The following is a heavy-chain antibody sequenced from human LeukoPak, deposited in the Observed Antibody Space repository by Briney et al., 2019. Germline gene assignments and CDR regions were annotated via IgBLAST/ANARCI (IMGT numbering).Heavy chain of an antibody. V-gene: IGHV3-23*01. CDR1: GFTFSSYA. J-gene: IGHJ3*02. CDR3: AMTTVTTFRPGAFDI. CDR2: ISGSGGST. Sequence: GGSLRLSCAASGFTFSSYAMSWVRQAPGKGLEWVSAISGSGGSTYYADSVKGRFTISRDNSKNTLYLQMNSLRAEDTAVYHCAMTTVTTFRPGAFDIWGQGTMVTVSS. D-gene: IGHD4-17*01.